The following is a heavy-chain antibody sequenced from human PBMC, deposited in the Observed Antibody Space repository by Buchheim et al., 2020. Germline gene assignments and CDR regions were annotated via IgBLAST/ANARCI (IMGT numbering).Heavy chain of an antibody. J-gene: IGHJ4*02. CDR2: IHPSSGTA. D-gene: IGHD3-22*01. CDR3: ARDRYSDASGDYYESVY. CDR1: GGTFSPYA. V-gene: IGHV1-69*01. Sequence: QVQLVQSGAEVKKPGSSVKVSCKASGGTFSPYAVSWMRQAPGQGLEWMGGIHPSSGTANYAQKFQGRVTITADESTGTAYMELSSLISEDTAIYFCARDRYSDASGDYYESVYWGQGT.